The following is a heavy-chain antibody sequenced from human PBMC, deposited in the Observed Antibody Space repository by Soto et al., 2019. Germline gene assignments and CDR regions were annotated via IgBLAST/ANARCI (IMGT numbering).Heavy chain of an antibody. V-gene: IGHV3-30*19. J-gene: IGHJ1*01. Sequence: QVHLVESGGGVVQPGTSLRVSCVGSGFTFRSYVIHWVRQAPGKGLEWVALTSYDGSDKDYGDSVRGRFTISRDNSRNTVNLEEDSLRREDTALYYYAGWGTGGGLDVWGQGTLVSVSS. CDR2: TSYDGSDK. CDR3: AGWGTGGGLDV. D-gene: IGHD3-16*01. CDR1: GFTFRSYV.